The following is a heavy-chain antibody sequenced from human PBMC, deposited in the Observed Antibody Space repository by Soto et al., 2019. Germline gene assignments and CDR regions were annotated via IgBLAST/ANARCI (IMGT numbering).Heavy chain of an antibody. J-gene: IGHJ6*03. Sequence: QVQLVESGGGVVQPGRSLRLSCAASGFTFSSYGMHWVRQAPGKGLEWVAVISYDGSNKYYADSVKGRFTISRDNSKNTLYLQMNSLRVEDTAVYYCAKDDVVVVAANTSKYYYYMDVWGKGTTVTVSS. V-gene: IGHV3-30*18. CDR2: ISYDGSNK. D-gene: IGHD2-15*01. CDR1: GFTFSSYG. CDR3: AKDDVVVVAANTSKYYYYMDV.